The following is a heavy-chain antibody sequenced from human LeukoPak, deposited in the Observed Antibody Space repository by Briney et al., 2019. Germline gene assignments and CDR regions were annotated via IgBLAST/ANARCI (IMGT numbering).Heavy chain of an antibody. D-gene: IGHD6-6*01. CDR1: GYTFTGYY. J-gene: IGHJ4*02. V-gene: IGHV1-2*02. CDR2: INPNSGGT. CDR3: ARQGIAARFGLDY. Sequence: ASVKVSCKASGYTFTGYYMHWVRQAPGQGLEWMGWINPNSGGTNYAQKFQGRVTMTRDMSTSTVYMELSSLRSEDTAVYYCARQGIAARFGLDYWGQGTLVTVSS.